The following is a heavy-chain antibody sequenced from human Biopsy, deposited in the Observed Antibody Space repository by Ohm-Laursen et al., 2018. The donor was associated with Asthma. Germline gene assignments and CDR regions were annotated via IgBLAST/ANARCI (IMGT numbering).Heavy chain of an antibody. D-gene: IGHD3-22*01. CDR1: YGSITSGGYY. V-gene: IGHV4-31*03. Sequence: SETLSLTCTVSYGSITSGGYYWTWIRQHPGKGLEWIGFIYYSGSTYYNPSLKSRVSKSIDTSKNQFSLKLSSVTAADTAVYYCARAQDYYDSRGYYRSFDYWGQGTLVTVSS. J-gene: IGHJ4*02. CDR2: IYYSGST. CDR3: ARAQDYYDSRGYYRSFDY.